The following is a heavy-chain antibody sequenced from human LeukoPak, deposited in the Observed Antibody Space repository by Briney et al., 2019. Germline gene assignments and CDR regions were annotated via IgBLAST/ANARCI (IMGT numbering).Heavy chain of an antibody. CDR2: IKEDESAK. Sequence: PGGSLRLSCVASGFTFSSHWMSWVRQAPGKGLEWVANIKEDESAKFYLDSVKGRFTISRDNAKNSVYLQMNSLRVEDTAVYYCARAVDVADYWGQGTLVTVSS. V-gene: IGHV3-7*01. CDR3: ARAVDVADY. J-gene: IGHJ4*02. CDR1: GFTFSSHW. D-gene: IGHD3-16*01.